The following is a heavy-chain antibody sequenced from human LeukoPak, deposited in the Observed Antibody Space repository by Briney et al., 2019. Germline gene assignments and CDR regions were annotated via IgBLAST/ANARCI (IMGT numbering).Heavy chain of an antibody. Sequence: GGSLRLSCAASGFTFRSYAMHWVRQAPGKGLEWVAVISYDGSNKYYADSVKGRFTISRDNSKNTLYLQMNSLRAEDTAVYYCARDPQVVRIVGAPLNWFDPWGQGTLVTVSS. V-gene: IGHV3-30-3*01. D-gene: IGHD1-26*01. CDR1: GFTFRSYA. CDR3: ARDPQVVRIVGAPLNWFDP. CDR2: ISYDGSNK. J-gene: IGHJ5*02.